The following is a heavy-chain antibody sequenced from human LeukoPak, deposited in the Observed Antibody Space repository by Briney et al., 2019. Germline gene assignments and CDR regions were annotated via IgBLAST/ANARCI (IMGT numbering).Heavy chain of an antibody. CDR3: ARLLYDRSGYYYFDY. Sequence: PSETLSLTCTVSGGSISTSSYYWGWIRQPPGKGLEWIGSIYYSGSTYDNPSLKSRVTISVDTSKNQVSLKLRSVTAADTALYYCARLLYDRSGYYYFDYWDQGTLVTVSS. J-gene: IGHJ4*02. CDR1: GGSISTSSYY. D-gene: IGHD3-22*01. CDR2: IYYSGST. V-gene: IGHV4-39*01.